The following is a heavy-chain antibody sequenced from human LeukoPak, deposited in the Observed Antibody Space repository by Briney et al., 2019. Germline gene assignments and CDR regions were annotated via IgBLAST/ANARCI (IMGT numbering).Heavy chain of an antibody. D-gene: IGHD3-22*01. V-gene: IGHV1-2*02. CDR3: ARKDSYYDSSGYDY. Sequence: ASVNVSCKASGHTFTGYYMHWVRQAPGQGLEWMGWINPNSGGTNYAQKFQGRVTMTRDTSISTAYMELSRLRSDDTAVYYCARKDSYYDSSGYDYWGQGTLVTVSS. CDR2: INPNSGGT. J-gene: IGHJ4*02. CDR1: GHTFTGYY.